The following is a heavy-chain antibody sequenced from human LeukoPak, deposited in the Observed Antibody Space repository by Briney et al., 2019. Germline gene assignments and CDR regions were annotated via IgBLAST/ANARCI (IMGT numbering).Heavy chain of an antibody. CDR3: ARDRGGIAAAGTVWFDP. V-gene: IGHV4-4*02. CDR1: GGSISSSNW. J-gene: IGHJ5*02. Sequence: SGTLSLTCAVSGGSISSSNWRSWVRQPPGKGLEWIGEIYHSGSTNYNPSLKSRVTISVDKSKNQFSLKLSSVTAADTAVYYCARDRGGIAAAGTVWFDPWGQGTLVTVSS. CDR2: IYHSGST. D-gene: IGHD6-13*01.